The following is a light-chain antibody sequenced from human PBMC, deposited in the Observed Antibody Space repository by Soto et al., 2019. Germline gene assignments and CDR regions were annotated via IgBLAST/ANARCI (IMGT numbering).Light chain of an antibody. CDR3: AACDNSLNGAV. CDR1: SSNIGSNT. V-gene: IGLV1-44*01. Sequence: QSVLTQPPSASGTPGQRVTISCSGSSSNIGSNTVNWYQQLPGTAPKRLIYSNNQRPSGVPDRFSGSKSGTSASLAISGLQSEDEADYYCAACDNSLNGAVFGGGTQLTVL. CDR2: SNN. J-gene: IGLJ7*01.